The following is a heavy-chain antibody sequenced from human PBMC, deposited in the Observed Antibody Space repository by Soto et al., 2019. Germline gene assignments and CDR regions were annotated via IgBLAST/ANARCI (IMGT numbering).Heavy chain of an antibody. CDR1: GGSINSYY. CDR3: ARRYGLGVDF. J-gene: IGHJ4*02. Sequence: QVQLQESGPGLVKPSETLSLTCTVSGGSINSYYWSWIRQPPGKGLEWIGYIYYSGSTNYNPSLKSRVTISVDTPKNQFSLKLSSVTAADTAVYYCARRYGLGVDFWGQGTLVTVSS. CDR2: IYYSGST. V-gene: IGHV4-59*08. D-gene: IGHD3-10*01.